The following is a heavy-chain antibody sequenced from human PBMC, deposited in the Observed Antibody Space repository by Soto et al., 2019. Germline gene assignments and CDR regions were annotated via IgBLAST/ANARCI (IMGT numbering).Heavy chain of an antibody. Sequence: SETLSLSCAVSGGSISSSNWWSWVRQPPGKGLEWFGGIYNSGSTNYNPSLKSRVTISVDKSKNQFSLKLSSVNAADTAVYYCASQVSGYSSSPKGGMDVWGQGTTVTVSS. CDR3: ASQVSGYSSSPKGGMDV. V-gene: IGHV4-4*02. CDR1: GGSISSSNW. D-gene: IGHD6-6*01. J-gene: IGHJ6*02. CDR2: IYNSGST.